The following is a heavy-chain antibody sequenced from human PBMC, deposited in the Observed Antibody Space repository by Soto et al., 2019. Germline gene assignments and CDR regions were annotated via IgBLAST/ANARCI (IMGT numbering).Heavy chain of an antibody. CDR1: GGTFGNSA. J-gene: IGHJ5*02. CDR3: ARDGDPQSAFWSGPLGGGRFDP. D-gene: IGHD3-3*01. Sequence: QVQLVQSGAEVKKPGSSVNVSCKTSGGTFGNSAVTWVRQAPGQGLEWLGGIVPMFGTANYAQKFQGRVTITADESTLTAYMEFNSLKTDDTAVYYCARDGDPQSAFWSGPLGGGRFDPWGQGTLVTVSS. CDR2: IVPMFGTA. V-gene: IGHV1-69*12.